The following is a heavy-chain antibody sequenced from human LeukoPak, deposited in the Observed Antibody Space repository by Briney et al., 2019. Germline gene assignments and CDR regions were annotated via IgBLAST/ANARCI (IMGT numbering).Heavy chain of an antibody. CDR2: ISAYNGNT. CDR1: GYTFTSYG. CDR3: ARDIADGYNWAAFDY. D-gene: IGHD5-24*01. J-gene: IGHJ4*02. Sequence: GASVKVSCKASGYTFTSYGISWVRQAPGQGLEWMGWISAYNGNTNYAQKLQGRVTMTTDTSTSTAYMELRSLRSDDTAVYYCARDIADGYNWAAFDYWGQGTLVTVSS. V-gene: IGHV1-18*01.